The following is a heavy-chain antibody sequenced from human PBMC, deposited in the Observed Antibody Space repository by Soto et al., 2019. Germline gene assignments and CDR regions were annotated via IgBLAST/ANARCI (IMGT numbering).Heavy chain of an antibody. J-gene: IGHJ4*02. Sequence: QITLKESGPTLVKPTQTLTLTCSFSGFSLTTSGARVAWMRQYPGKAPEWLALIFLDDDRRYSPSLRTRLTITKDAPRNQVVITMNNMDPVDTATYYYAHKVNFVIVVAQFFDHWCQGILVTGSS. CDR3: AHKVNFVIVVAQFFDH. CDR1: GFSLTTSGAR. CDR2: IFLDDDR. D-gene: IGHD2-21*01. V-gene: IGHV2-5*02.